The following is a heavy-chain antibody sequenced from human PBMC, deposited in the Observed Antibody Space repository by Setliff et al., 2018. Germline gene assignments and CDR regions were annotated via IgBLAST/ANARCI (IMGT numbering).Heavy chain of an antibody. CDR2: ISA. D-gene: IGHD3-22*01. V-gene: IGHV1-18*01. Sequence: ASVKVSCKASGYTFTNYGINWVRQAPGQGLEWMGWISAYAQKFQGRVTMTADTPTSTAYMELSSLTYDDTAVYYCVRVPQEALYYYDRGHYIDYWGQGALVTVSS. CDR3: VRVPQEALYYYDRGHYIDY. CDR1: GYTFTNYG. J-gene: IGHJ4*02.